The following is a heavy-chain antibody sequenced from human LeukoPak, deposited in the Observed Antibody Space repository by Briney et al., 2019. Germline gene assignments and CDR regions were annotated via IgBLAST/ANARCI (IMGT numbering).Heavy chain of an antibody. CDR1: GGTFSSYA. Sequence: GASVKVSCKASGGTFSSYAISWVRQAPGQGLEWMGGIIPIFGTANYAQKFQGRVTITADESTSTAYMELSSLRSEDAAVYYCARVKTGTLYYFDYWGQGTLVTVSS. J-gene: IGHJ4*02. V-gene: IGHV1-69*13. CDR2: IIPIFGTA. CDR3: ARVKTGTLYYFDY. D-gene: IGHD1-1*01.